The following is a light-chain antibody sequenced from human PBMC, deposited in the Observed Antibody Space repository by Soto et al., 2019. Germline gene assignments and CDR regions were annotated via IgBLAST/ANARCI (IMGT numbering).Light chain of an antibody. CDR2: EVD. CDR3: SSYTTSSTRVL. V-gene: IGLV2-14*01. Sequence: QSALTQPASVSGSPGQSITISCTGTSSDVGGYNFVSWYQQHPGKAPKLIIYEVDYRPSGVSIRFSGSKSGNTASLTISGLQAEDEADYYCSSYTTSSTRVLFGGGTQLTVL. J-gene: IGLJ7*01. CDR1: SSDVGGYNF.